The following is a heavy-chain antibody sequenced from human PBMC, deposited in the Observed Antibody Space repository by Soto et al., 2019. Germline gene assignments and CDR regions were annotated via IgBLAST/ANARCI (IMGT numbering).Heavy chain of an antibody. CDR3: ARADIVTTWRPFDI. Sequence: SETLSLNCNVSVGSISSSNQYWGWIRQPPGKGLEWIASIHYSGSTYYNPSLKNRVTISVDTSKNQLSLKLISVTAAETAVYYCARADIVTTWRPFDIWGQGTMVTVSS. J-gene: IGHJ3*02. V-gene: IGHV4-39*01. CDR1: VGSISSSNQY. CDR2: IHYSGST. D-gene: IGHD5-12*01.